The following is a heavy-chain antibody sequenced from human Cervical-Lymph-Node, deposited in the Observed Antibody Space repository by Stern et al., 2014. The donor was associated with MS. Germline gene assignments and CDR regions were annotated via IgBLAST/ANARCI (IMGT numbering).Heavy chain of an antibody. CDR1: GFTFSTYA. CDR3: ARGGRGVGLEY. CDR2: VSYDGTQR. V-gene: IGHV3-30-3*01. Sequence: VQLVESGGGVVQPGRSLSLSCVASGFTFSTYAMHWIRQAPGNGMEWVAFVSYDGTQRNSTDSVKARFTISRDNSKNTLYLHMNSLRDEDTAVYFCARGGRGVGLEYWGQGALVTVSS. J-gene: IGHJ4*02. D-gene: IGHD3-10*01.